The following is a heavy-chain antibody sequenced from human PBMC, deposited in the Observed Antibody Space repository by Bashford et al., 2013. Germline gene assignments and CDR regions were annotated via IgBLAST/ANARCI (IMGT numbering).Heavy chain of an antibody. V-gene: IGHV3-48*03. J-gene: IGHJ4*02. D-gene: IGHD3-3*01. Sequence: VRQAPGKGLEWVSYISSSGSTIYYADSVKGRFTISRDNAKNSLYLQMNSLRAEDTAVYYCARDGGLRLSGLDYWGQGTLVTVSS. CDR3: ARDGGLRLSGLDY. CDR2: ISSSGSTI.